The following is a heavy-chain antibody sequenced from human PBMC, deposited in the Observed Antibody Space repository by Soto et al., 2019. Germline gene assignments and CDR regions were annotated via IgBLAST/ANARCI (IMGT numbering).Heavy chain of an antibody. CDR3: ARDPGPRLRYFDPYYYYGMDV. CDR1: GGSVSSSSYY. V-gene: IGHV4-61*01. CDR2: IYYSGST. J-gene: IGHJ6*02. Sequence: SETLSLTCTVSGGSVSSSSYYWTWIRQPPGKGLEWIGYIYYSGSTNYNPSLKSRVTISVDTSKNQFSLKLSSVTAADTAVYYCARDPGPRLRYFDPYYYYGMDVWGQGTTVTVSS. D-gene: IGHD3-9*01.